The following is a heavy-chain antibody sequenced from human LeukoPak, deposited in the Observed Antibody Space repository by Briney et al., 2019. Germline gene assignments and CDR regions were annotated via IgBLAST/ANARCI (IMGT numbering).Heavy chain of an antibody. D-gene: IGHD6-6*01. CDR2: ISSSGSTI. V-gene: IGHV3-11*01. Sequence: GGSLRLPCAASGFTFSDYYMSWIRQAPGKGLEWVSYISSSGSTIYYADSVKGRFTISRDNAKNSLYLQMNSLRAEDTAVYYCARVQLVPYYYYMDVWGKGTTVTVSS. CDR3: ARVQLVPYYYYMDV. CDR1: GFTFSDYY. J-gene: IGHJ6*03.